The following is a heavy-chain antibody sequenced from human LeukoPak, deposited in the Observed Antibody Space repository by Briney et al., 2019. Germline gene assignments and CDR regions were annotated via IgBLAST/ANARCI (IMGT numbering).Heavy chain of an antibody. CDR2: IYHSGSM. Sequence: SETLSLTCGVSGYSISSGYYWGWIRQPPGKGLEWIGSIYHSGSMNYNTSLKSRVNISIDTSKNQFSLNLSSVTAADTAVYYCARLRKTPRIVVVVAATQGVYYFDYWGQGTLVTVSS. CDR3: ARLRKTPRIVVVVAATQGVYYFDY. V-gene: IGHV4-38-2*01. D-gene: IGHD2-15*01. CDR1: GYSISSGYY. J-gene: IGHJ4*02.